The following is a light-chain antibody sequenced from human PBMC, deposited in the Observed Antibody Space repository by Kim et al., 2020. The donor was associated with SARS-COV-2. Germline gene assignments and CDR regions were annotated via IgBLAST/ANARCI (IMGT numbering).Light chain of an antibody. J-gene: IGLJ3*02. CDR3: QTCDTGIPV. CDR2: LNSDGSH. Sequence: QLVLTQSPSASATLGASVKLTCTLSSGHSRNAIAWHQQQPERGPRYLMKLNSDGSHTKGDWIPDRFSGSSSGAERYLTISSLQSEDGADYYCQTCDTGIPVYGGGTQLTVL. CDR1: SGHSRNA. V-gene: IGLV4-69*01.